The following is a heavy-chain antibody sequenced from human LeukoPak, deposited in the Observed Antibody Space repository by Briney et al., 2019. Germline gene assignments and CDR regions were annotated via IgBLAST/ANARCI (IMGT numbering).Heavy chain of an antibody. J-gene: IGHJ4*02. Sequence: GGSLRLSCAASGFTFNNAWMSWVRQAPGKGLEWVGRIKSKTDGGTTAYAAPVKGRFTLSRDDSKNTLYLQMNSLKTEDTAVYYCTTAPTVVVVAGIQTPFDYWGQGTLVTVSS. CDR2: IKSKTDGGTT. D-gene: IGHD6-19*01. V-gene: IGHV3-15*01. CDR3: TTAPTVVVVAGIQTPFDY. CDR1: GFTFNNAW.